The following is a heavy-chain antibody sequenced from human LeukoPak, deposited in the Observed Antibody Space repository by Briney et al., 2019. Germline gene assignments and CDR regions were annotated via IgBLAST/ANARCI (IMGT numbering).Heavy chain of an antibody. CDR1: GYTFSDYY. D-gene: IGHD3-3*01. CDR2: INPDGGDT. J-gene: IGHJ3*01. CDR3: ARAYDFWSGYILYDTFDV. Sequence: GASVKVSCKASGYTFSDYYIHWIRQAPGQGLEWMGGINPDGGDTSYVQKLQGRVTVTRDTSINTVYMELSRLRSDDTAVYYCARAYDFWSGYILYDTFDVWGQGTMVTVSS. V-gene: IGHV1-2*02.